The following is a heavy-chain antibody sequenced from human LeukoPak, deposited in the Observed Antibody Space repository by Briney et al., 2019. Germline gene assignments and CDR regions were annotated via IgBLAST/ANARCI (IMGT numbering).Heavy chain of an antibody. V-gene: IGHV7-4-1*02. D-gene: IGHD6-19*01. CDR2: INTKTGNP. CDR1: GYTFTGHA. J-gene: IGHJ5*02. CDR3: AKGGWVAVTGMES. Sequence: ASVKVSCKASGYTFTGHAMNWVRQAPGQGPEGMGYINTKTGNPTYAQGFTGRFVFSLDTSVSTAYLQISSMKPEDTGVYYCAKGGWVAVTGMESWGQGTLVSVSS.